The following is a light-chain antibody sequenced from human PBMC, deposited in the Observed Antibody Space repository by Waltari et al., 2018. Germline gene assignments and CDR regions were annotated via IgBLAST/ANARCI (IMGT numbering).Light chain of an antibody. V-gene: IGKV4-1*01. CDR2: WAS. Sequence: DIVMTQSPDSLAVSLGERATVNCKSSQNVLYSPNNKSFLAWFQQKLGQPPKLLIYWASTRESGVPVRFSGSGSGRDFTLTISSLQAEDVAVYYCQQYYNIPWTFGQGTKVEIK. J-gene: IGKJ1*01. CDR1: QNVLYSPNNKSF. CDR3: QQYYNIPWT.